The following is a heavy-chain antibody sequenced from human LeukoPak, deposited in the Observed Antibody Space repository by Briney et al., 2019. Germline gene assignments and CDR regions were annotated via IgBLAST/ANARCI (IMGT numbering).Heavy chain of an antibody. V-gene: IGHV4-30-2*01. CDR3: ATRESSTSTYYYYYYMDV. Sequence: SETLSLTCTISGGSISSGGYYWSWIRQPPGKGLEWIGYIYHSGSTYYNPSLKSRVTISVDRSKNQFSLKLSSVTAADTAVYYCATRESSTSTYYYYYYMDVWGKGTTVTVSS. J-gene: IGHJ6*03. CDR2: IYHSGST. D-gene: IGHD2-2*01. CDR1: GGSISSGGYY.